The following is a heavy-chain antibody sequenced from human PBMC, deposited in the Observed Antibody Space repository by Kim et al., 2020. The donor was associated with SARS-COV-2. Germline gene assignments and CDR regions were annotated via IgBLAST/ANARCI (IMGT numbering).Heavy chain of an antibody. CDR3: ATLPYDSSGFYAFDI. V-gene: IGHV5-51*01. Sequence: PSFQGQVTISADKSISTAYLQWSSLKASDTAMYYCATLPYDSSGFYAFDIWGQGTMVTVSS. J-gene: IGHJ3*02. D-gene: IGHD3-22*01.